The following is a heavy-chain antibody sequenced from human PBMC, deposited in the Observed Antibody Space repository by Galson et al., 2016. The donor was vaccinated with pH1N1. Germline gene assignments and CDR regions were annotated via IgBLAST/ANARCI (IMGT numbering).Heavy chain of an antibody. V-gene: IGHV1-69*13. D-gene: IGHD3-22*01. CDR1: GGTFGSFG. CDR2: IIPIFNTA. CDR3: AREDYYDTDLSDWYFDL. J-gene: IGHJ2*01. Sequence: SVKVSCKASGGTFGSFGINWVRQAPGQGLEWMGGIIPIFNTAKYARNFQGRVTITADESPTTAYMELSSLGSDDTAVYFCAREDYYDTDLSDWYFDLWGRGTLLTVSS.